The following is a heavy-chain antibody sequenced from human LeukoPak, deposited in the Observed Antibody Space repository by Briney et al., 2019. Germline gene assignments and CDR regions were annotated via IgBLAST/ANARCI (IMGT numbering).Heavy chain of an antibody. CDR1: GFTFSSYA. D-gene: IGHD2-2*01. CDR2: ISYDGSNK. Sequence: GGSLRLSCAASGFTFSSYAMHWVRQAPGKGLEWVAVISYDGSNKYYADSVKGRFTISRDNSKNTLYLQMNSLRAEDTAVYYCARGGGLGYCSSTSCRALYYYYYMDVWGKGTTVTVSS. CDR3: ARGGGLGYCSSTSCRALYYYYYMDV. J-gene: IGHJ6*03. V-gene: IGHV3-30-3*01.